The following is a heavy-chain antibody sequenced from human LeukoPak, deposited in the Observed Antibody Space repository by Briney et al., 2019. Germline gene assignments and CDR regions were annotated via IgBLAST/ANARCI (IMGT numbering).Heavy chain of an antibody. J-gene: IGHJ3*02. CDR3: AKDVVVVAATWDAFDS. CDR1: GFTFDDYA. Sequence: GGSLRLSCAASGFTFDDYAMHWVRQAPGKGLEWVSGISWNSDSIGYADSVKGRFTISRDNAKNSLYLQMNSLRAEDTALYYCAKDVVVVAATWDAFDSWGQGTMVTVSS. D-gene: IGHD2-15*01. CDR2: ISWNSDSI. V-gene: IGHV3-9*01.